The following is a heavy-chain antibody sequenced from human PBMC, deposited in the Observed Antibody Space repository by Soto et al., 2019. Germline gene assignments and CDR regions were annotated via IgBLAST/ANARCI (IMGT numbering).Heavy chain of an antibody. CDR2: IKQDGSEK. CDR3: ARHTYYYDSSGYYFPYYFDY. CDR1: GFTLSSYW. J-gene: IGHJ4*02. Sequence: GGSLRLSCAASGFTLSSYWMSWVRQAPGKGLEWVANIKQDGSEKYYVDSVKGRFTISRDNAKNSLYLQMNSLRAEDTAVYYCARHTYYYDSSGYYFPYYFDYWGQGTLVTVSS. D-gene: IGHD3-22*01. V-gene: IGHV3-7*03.